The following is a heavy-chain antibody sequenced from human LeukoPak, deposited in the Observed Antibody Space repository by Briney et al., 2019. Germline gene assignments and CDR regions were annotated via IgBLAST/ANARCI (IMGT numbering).Heavy chain of an antibody. CDR1: XXXXXXXX. D-gene: IGHD4-23*01. Sequence: LXXSCAAXXXXXXXXXMNXXXXAXXXXLVWVSRIASDGSSTPYADSVKGRFSISRDNAKNTLYLQMNSLRVEDTAVYYCARGRPHGNDYWGQGTLVTVSS. J-gene: IGHJ4*02. CDR3: ARGRPHGNDY. V-gene: IGHV3-74*01. CDR2: IASDGSST.